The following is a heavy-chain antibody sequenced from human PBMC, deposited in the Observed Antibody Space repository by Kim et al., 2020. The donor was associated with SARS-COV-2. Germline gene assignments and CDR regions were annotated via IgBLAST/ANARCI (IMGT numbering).Heavy chain of an antibody. CDR3: ARDSGIAIFGVVIKSPYSYGMDV. CDR2: ISAYNGNT. J-gene: IGHJ6*02. Sequence: ASVKVSCKASGYTFTSYGIRWVRQAPGQGLAWMGWISAYNGNTNYAQKLQGRVTMTTDTSTSTAYMELRSLRSDDTAVDYCARDSGIAIFGVVIKSPYSYGMDVWGQGTTVTVSS. D-gene: IGHD3-3*01. CDR1: GYTFTSYG. V-gene: IGHV1-18*01.